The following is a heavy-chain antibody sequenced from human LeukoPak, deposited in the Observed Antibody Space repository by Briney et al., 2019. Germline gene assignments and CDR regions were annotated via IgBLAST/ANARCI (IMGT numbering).Heavy chain of an antibody. CDR3: ARGPNDILPGYYRGEEEFGCDP. CDR2: INPNSGGT. D-gene: IGHD3-9*01. Sequence: ASVKVSCKASGYTFTGYYMHWVRQAPGQGLEWMGWINPNSGGTNYAQKFQGRVTMTRDTSISTAYMELSRLRSDDTAVYYCARGPNDILPGYYRGEEEFGCDPWGEGTVVSVCS. J-gene: IGHJ5*02. CDR1: GYTFTGYY. V-gene: IGHV1-2*02.